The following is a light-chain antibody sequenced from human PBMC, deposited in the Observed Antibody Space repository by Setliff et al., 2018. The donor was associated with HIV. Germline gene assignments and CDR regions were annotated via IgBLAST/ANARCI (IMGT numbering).Light chain of an antibody. CDR3: SSFTSSGIYV. V-gene: IGLV2-14*03. CDR1: SSDVGVNNF. CDR2: AVN. J-gene: IGLJ1*01. Sequence: QSALTQPASVSGSPGQSVTISCTGSSSDVGVNNFVSWYQQHPGKAPKVVIYAVNTRPSGVSNRFSGSKSGTTASLTISGLQTEDEADYYCSSFTSSGIYVFATGTKVTVL.